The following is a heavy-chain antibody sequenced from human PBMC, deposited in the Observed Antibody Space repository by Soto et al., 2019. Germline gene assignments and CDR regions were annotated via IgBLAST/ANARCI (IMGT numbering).Heavy chain of an antibody. Sequence: LSLTCTVSGGSIYRSGYYWGWIRQPPGRGLEWIGNIDYNGVTYSNPSLKSRVTISRDTSKNQFSLKLTSMTAADTALYYCGKVLVGATGHTDSDSWGPGTLVTVSS. CDR3: GKVLVGATGHTDSDS. D-gene: IGHD2-15*01. CDR2: IDYNGVT. V-gene: IGHV4-39*01. J-gene: IGHJ4*02. CDR1: GGSIYRSGYY.